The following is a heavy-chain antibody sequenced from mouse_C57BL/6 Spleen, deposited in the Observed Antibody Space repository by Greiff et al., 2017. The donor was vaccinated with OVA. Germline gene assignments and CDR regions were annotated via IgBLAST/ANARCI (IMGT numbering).Heavy chain of an antibody. CDR2: IDPSDSYT. CDR3: ARTGYDGYSWFAY. D-gene: IGHD2-3*01. Sequence: VQLQQPGAELVKPGASVKLSCKASGYTFTSYWMQWVKQRPGQGLEWIGEIDPSDSYTNYNQKFKGKATLTVDTSSSTAYMQLSSLTSEDSAVYYCARTGYDGYSWFAYWGQGTLVTVSA. CDR1: GYTFTSYW. V-gene: IGHV1-50*01. J-gene: IGHJ3*01.